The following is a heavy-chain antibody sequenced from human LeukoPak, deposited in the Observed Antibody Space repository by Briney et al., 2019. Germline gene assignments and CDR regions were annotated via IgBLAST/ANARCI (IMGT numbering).Heavy chain of an antibody. J-gene: IGHJ6*02. CDR3: AKVTQYNYYGSGSYYYYGMDV. CDR1: GFTFSSYS. V-gene: IGHV3-21*01. D-gene: IGHD3-10*01. CDR2: ISSSSSYI. Sequence: GGSLRLSCAASGFTFSSYSMNWVRQAPGKGLEWVSSISSSSSYIYYADSVKGRFTISRDNAKNSLYLQMNSLRAEDTAVYYCAKVTQYNYYGSGSYYYYGMDVWGQGTTVTVSS.